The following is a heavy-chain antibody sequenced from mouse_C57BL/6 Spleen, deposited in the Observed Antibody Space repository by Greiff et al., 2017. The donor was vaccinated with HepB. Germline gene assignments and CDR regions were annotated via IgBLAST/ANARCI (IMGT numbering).Heavy chain of an antibody. V-gene: IGHV3-6*01. CDR1: GYSITSGYY. Sequence: EVKLLESGPGLVKPSQSLSLTCSVTGYSITSGYYWNWIRQFPGNKLEWMGYISYDGSNNYNPSLKNRISITRDTSKNQFFLKLNSVTTEDTATYYCARRDDYDRAWFAYWGQGTLVTVSA. D-gene: IGHD2-4*01. CDR3: ARRDDYDRAWFAY. J-gene: IGHJ3*01. CDR2: ISYDGSN.